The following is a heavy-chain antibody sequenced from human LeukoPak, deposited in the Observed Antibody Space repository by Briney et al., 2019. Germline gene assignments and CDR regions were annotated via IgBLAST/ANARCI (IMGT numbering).Heavy chain of an antibody. CDR1: GFTFSYYG. V-gene: IGHV3-30*02. J-gene: IGHJ5*02. CDR2: IRSDANYK. CDR3: AKGLAYDRSDYLNWFDP. Sequence: GGSLRLSCAASGFTFSYYGLDWVRQAPGKGLEWVAFIRSDANYKRYADSVKGRFTISRDNTKNTLYLEMSRLRAEDTAVYYCAKGLAYDRSDYLNWFDPWGQGTLVTVSS. D-gene: IGHD3-22*01.